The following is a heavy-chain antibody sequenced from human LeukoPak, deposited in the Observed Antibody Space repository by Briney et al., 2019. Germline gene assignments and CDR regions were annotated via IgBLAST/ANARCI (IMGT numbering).Heavy chain of an antibody. Sequence: SETLSLTCIVSGGSIRSYYWSWIRQPPGKGLEWIGYIHYSGSTNYNPSLKSRVTISVDTSKNQFSLRLSSVTAADTAVYYCARSRSRGYSGDFDYRGRGTLVTVSS. CDR3: ARSRSRGYSGDFDY. D-gene: IGHD5-12*01. CDR2: IHYSGST. J-gene: IGHJ4*02. V-gene: IGHV4-59*01. CDR1: GGSIRSYY.